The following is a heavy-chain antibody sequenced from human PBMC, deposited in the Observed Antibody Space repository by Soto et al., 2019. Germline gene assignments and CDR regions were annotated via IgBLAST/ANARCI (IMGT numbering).Heavy chain of an antibody. CDR1: GDSVSSGSYY. Sequence: QVQLQESGPGLLKPSETQSLTCSVSGDSVSSGSYYWSWVRQPPGKGLEWIGYIFYSGNTNYNPSLQSRVTISVDTSKNQFSLKLRSVTAADTAMYYCARHYSGSYYSHWFDPWGQGTLVTVSS. J-gene: IGHJ5*02. V-gene: IGHV4-61*01. CDR2: IFYSGNT. CDR3: ARHYSGSYYSHWFDP. D-gene: IGHD1-26*01.